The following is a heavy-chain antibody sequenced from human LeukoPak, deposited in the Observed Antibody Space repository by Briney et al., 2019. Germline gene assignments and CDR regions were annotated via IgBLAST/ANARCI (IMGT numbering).Heavy chain of an antibody. Sequence: PSETLSLTCAVYGGSFSGYYWSWIRQPPGKGLEWIREINHSGSTNYNPSLKSRVTISVDTSKNQFSLKLSSVTAADTAVYYCARIPSYYNYYMDVWGKGTTVTISS. J-gene: IGHJ6*03. CDR1: GGSFSGYY. D-gene: IGHD2-2*02. CDR3: ARIPSYYNYYMDV. CDR2: INHSGST. V-gene: IGHV4-34*01.